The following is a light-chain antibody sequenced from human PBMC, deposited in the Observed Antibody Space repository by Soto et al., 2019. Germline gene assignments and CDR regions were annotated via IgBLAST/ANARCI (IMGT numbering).Light chain of an antibody. CDR3: SSFSSTSTIV. CDR2: EVS. V-gene: IGLV2-14*01. J-gene: IGLJ2*01. CDR1: SSDVGGYNY. Sequence: QSALTQPASVSGSPGQSITNSCIGSSSDVGGYNYVSWYQHHPGRVPKPMIFEVSDRPSGVSSRFSGSKSGNTAYLTISGLQAEDEADYYCSSFSSTSTIVFGGGTKLTVL.